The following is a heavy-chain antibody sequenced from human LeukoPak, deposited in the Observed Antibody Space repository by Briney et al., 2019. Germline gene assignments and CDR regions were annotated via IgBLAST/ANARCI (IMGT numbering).Heavy chain of an antibody. CDR3: ARDLDGSATNWFDP. V-gene: IGHV4-59*01. D-gene: IGHD3-10*01. J-gene: IGHJ5*02. CDR1: GGSISSYY. Sequence: SETLSLTRTVSGGSISSYYWSWIRQPPGKGLEWIGYIYYSGSTNYNPSLKSRVTISVDTSKNQFSLKLSSVTAADTAVYYCARDLDGSATNWFDPWGQGTLVTVSS. CDR2: IYYSGST.